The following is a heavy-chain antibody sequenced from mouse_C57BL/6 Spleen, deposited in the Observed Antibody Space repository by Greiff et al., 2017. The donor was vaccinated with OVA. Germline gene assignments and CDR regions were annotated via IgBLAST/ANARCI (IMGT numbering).Heavy chain of an antibody. V-gene: IGHV5-17*01. Sequence: EVQLVESGGGLVKPGGSLKLSCAASGFTFSDYGMHWVRQAPEKGLEWVAYISSGSSTIYYADTVKGRFTISRDKAKNTLFLQMTSLRSEDTAMYYCARKLGYWYFDVWGTGTTVTVAS. D-gene: IGHD4-1*01. CDR2: ISSGSSTI. J-gene: IGHJ1*03. CDR3: ARKLGYWYFDV. CDR1: GFTFSDYG.